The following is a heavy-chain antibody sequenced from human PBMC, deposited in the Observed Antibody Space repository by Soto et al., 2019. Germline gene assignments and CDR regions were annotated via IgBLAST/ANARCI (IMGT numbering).Heavy chain of an antibody. Sequence: EVQLVESGGGLVQPGGSLRLSCAASGFTFSSYSMNWVRQAPGKGLEWVSYISSSSSTIYYADSVKGRFTISRDNAKNSLYLQMNSLREEDTAVYYCARETTTPFGKFIYYYYGMDVWGQGTTVTVSS. CDR3: ARETTTPFGKFIYYYYGMDV. CDR1: GFTFSSYS. CDR2: ISSSSSTI. J-gene: IGHJ6*02. D-gene: IGHD1-7*01. V-gene: IGHV3-48*02.